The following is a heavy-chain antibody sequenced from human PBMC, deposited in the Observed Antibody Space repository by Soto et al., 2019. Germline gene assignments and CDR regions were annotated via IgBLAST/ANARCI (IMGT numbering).Heavy chain of an antibody. CDR1: GYTLTELS. CDR2: FDPEDGET. J-gene: IGHJ3*02. D-gene: IGHD2-2*02. V-gene: IGHV1-24*01. CDR3: ATTPKYQLLYDAFDI. Sequence: ASVKVSCKVSGYTLTELSMHWVRQAPGKGLEWMGGFDPEDGETIYAQKFQGRVTMTEDTSTDTAYMELSSLRSEDTAVYYCATTPKYQLLYDAFDIWGQGTMVTVSS.